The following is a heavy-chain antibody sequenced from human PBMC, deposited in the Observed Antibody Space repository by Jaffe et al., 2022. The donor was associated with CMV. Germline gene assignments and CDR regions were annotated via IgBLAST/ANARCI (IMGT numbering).Heavy chain of an antibody. CDR2: IYYSGST. V-gene: IGHV4-39*01. D-gene: IGHD3-22*01. CDR3: ARLRYYYDSSGYYYADHDAFDI. CDR1: GGSISSSSYY. Sequence: QLQLQESGPGLVKPSETLSLTCTVSGGSISSSSYYWGWIRQPPGKGLEWIGSIYYSGSTYYNPSLKSRVTISVDTSKNQFSLKLSSVTAADTAVYYCARLRYYYDSSGYYYADHDAFDIWGQGTMVTVSS. J-gene: IGHJ3*02.